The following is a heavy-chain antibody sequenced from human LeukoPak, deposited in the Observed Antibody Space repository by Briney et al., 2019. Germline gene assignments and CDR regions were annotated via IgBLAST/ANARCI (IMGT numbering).Heavy chain of an antibody. D-gene: IGHD1-26*01. V-gene: IGHV4-4*08. Sequence: SETLSLTCTVQGGSLSTYYGRWGRQPPGKGVEWVGHFFSSGGTSYSPSLNSPLPLSVDTSSNQFSLKLTSVPAADTAVYFCARGQGGNYYLNFFDYWGQGALVTVSS. CDR2: FFSSGGT. CDR1: GGSLSTYY. CDR3: ARGQGGNYYLNFFDY. J-gene: IGHJ4*02.